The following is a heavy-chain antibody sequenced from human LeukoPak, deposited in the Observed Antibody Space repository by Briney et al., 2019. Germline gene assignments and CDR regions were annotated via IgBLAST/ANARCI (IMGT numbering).Heavy chain of an antibody. CDR2: IYPGDSDT. Sequence: GESLKISCKGSGYGFTSYWIGWVRQMPGKGLEWMGIIYPGDSDTRYSPSFQGQVTISADKSISTAYLQWSSLKASDTAMYYCARQLGYYDSSGYYSFWGQGTMVTVSS. CDR1: GYGFTSYW. J-gene: IGHJ3*01. D-gene: IGHD3-22*01. V-gene: IGHV5-51*01. CDR3: ARQLGYYDSSGYYSF.